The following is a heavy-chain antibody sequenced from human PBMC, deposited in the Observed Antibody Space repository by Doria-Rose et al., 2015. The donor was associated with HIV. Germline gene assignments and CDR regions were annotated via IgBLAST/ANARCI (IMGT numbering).Heavy chain of an antibody. D-gene: IGHD6-13*01. Sequence: QITLKESGPVLVKPTETLTLTCTVSGVSLSSPGMGVSWIRQPPGKALEWRANNSSDDERSYKTSLKSRLTISRGTSKSQVVLTMTDMDPVDTATYYCARIKSSRWYHKYYFDFWGQGTLVIVSA. CDR3: ARIKSSRWYHKYYFDF. V-gene: IGHV2-26*01. J-gene: IGHJ4*02. CDR2: NSSDDER. CDR1: GVSLSSPGMG.